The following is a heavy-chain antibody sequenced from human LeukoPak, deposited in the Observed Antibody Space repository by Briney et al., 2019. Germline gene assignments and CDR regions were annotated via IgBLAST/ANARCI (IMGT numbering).Heavy chain of an antibody. CDR3: ARAEDIVVVPAAIY. CDR1: GGTFSSSA. Sequence: SVTVSCKTSGGTFSSSAITWVRQAPGQGLEWMGRIIPVLNITSYAQKFQGRVTMTRDTSISTAYMELSRLRSDDTAVYYCARAEDIVVVPAAIYWGQGTLVTVSS. CDR2: IIPVLNIT. J-gene: IGHJ4*02. D-gene: IGHD2-2*01. V-gene: IGHV1-69*04.